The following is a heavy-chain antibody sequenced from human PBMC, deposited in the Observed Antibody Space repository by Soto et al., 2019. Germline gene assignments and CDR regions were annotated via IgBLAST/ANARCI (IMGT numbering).Heavy chain of an antibody. V-gene: IGHV1-18*01. CDR3: ARMYYDILTGQGFLDY. CDR1: GYTFTSYG. Sequence: ASVKVSCKASGYTFTSYGISWVRQAPGQGLEWMGWISAYNGNTNYAQKLQGRVTMTTDTSTSTAYMELRSLRSDDTAVYYCARMYYDILTGQGFLDYWGQGNLVTFSS. J-gene: IGHJ4*02. D-gene: IGHD3-9*01. CDR2: ISAYNGNT.